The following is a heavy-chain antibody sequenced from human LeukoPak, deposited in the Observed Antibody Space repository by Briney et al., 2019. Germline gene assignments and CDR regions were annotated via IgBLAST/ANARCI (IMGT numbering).Heavy chain of an antibody. CDR3: AKEAGSGAFDY. J-gene: IGHJ4*02. Sequence: PGGSLRLSCAASGFTFSQHGINWVRQAPGKGLEWVGVIRFDGSETYYAEFVKGRFTISRDNSKEILYMQMNSLRDDDTAVYYCAKEAGSGAFDYWGQGLLVTVSS. CDR1: GFTFSQHG. CDR2: IRFDGSET. D-gene: IGHD3-10*01. V-gene: IGHV3-30*02.